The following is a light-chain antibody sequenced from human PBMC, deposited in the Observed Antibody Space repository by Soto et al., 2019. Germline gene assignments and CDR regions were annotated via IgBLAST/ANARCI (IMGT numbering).Light chain of an antibody. CDR2: AVT. CDR3: SSFASSGTRV. Sequence: QSALTQPPSASGSPGQSVTISCTGTSSDVGAYDRVSWYQQHPGKPPKLIIYAVTDRTSGVPDRFSGSKSGNTASLTVSGLQAEDEADYYCSSFASSGTRVFGGGTKLTVL. CDR1: SSDVGAYDR. J-gene: IGLJ2*01. V-gene: IGLV2-8*01.